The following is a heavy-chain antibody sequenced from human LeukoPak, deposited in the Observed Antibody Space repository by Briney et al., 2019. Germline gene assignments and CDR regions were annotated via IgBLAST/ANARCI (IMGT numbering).Heavy chain of an antibody. CDR3: AKGAAATGDY. D-gene: IGHD6-13*01. V-gene: IGHV3-23*01. J-gene: IGHJ4*02. CDR1: GFTFSNYG. CDR2: IIVSGDRT. Sequence: PGGSLRLSCAASGFTFSNYGMSWVRQAPGKGLEWGSGIIVSGDRTYDADSAKGRFAISRDNTKNTLYLQMNSLRAEDTAVYYCAKGAAATGDYWGQGTLVTVSS.